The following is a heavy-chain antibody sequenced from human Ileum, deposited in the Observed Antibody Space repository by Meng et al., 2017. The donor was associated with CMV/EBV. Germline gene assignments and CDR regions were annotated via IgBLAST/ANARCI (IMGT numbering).Heavy chain of an antibody. CDR1: GLNVSSNY. D-gene: IGHD3-10*01. J-gene: IGHJ4*02. CDR3: AMALGF. CDR2: IYTAGVR. Sequence: GESLKISCAASGLNVSSNYMSWVRQAPGKGLEWVSLIYTAGVRSYADSVKGRFTISRDNSKNTLYLQMNSLRPEDTAVYYCAMALGFWGQGTLVTVSS. V-gene: IGHV3-66*02.